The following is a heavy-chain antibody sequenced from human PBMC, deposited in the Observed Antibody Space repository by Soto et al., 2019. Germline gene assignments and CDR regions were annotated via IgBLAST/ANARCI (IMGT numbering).Heavy chain of an antibody. CDR1: GYTLTGYY. J-gene: IGHJ4*02. V-gene: IGHV1-2*04. CDR2: INPNSGGT. Sequence: GASVKVSCKASGYTLTGYYMHWVRQAPGQGLEWMGWINPNSGGTNYAQKFQGWVTMTRDTSITTAYMELSRLRSDDTAVYYCATSRDATSGGLDYWGQGTLVTVSS. D-gene: IGHD2-15*01. CDR3: ATSRDATSGGLDY.